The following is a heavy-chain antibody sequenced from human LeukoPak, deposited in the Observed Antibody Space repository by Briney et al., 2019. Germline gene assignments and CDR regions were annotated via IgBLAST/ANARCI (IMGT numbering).Heavy chain of an antibody. CDR2: IYYSGGT. J-gene: IGHJ4*02. CDR3: ARVGTVLDGGY. Sequence: SETLSLTCTVSGGSISSYYWSWIRQPPGKGLDWIGYIYYSGGTNYNPSLKGRVTISVDTSKKQFSLKLSSVTAADTAVYYCARVGTVLDGGYWGQGILVTVSS. CDR1: GGSISSYY. D-gene: IGHD1-7*01. V-gene: IGHV4-59*01.